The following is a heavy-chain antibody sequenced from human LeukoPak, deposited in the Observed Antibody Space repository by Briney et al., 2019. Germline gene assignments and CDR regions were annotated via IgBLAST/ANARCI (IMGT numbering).Heavy chain of an antibody. J-gene: IGHJ4*02. CDR3: ARGPFSPTSLLRYFDWSEDTY. D-gene: IGHD3-9*01. CDR2: IKQDGSEK. Sequence: GGSLRLSCAASGFTFSSYWMSWVRQAPGKGLEWVANIKQDGSEKYYVDSVKGRFTISRDNAKNSLYLQMNSLRAEDTAVYYCARGPFSPTSLLRYFDWSEDTYWGQGTLVTVSS. CDR1: GFTFSSYW. V-gene: IGHV3-7*01.